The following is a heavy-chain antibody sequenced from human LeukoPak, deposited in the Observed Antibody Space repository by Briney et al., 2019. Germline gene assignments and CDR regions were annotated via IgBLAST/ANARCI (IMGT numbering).Heavy chain of an antibody. CDR1: GFTFSSYG. J-gene: IGHJ4*02. V-gene: IGHV3-33*01. CDR2: IWYDGSNK. D-gene: IGHD5-18*01. Sequence: PGGSLRLSCAASGFTFSSYGMHWVRQAPGKGLEWVAVIWYDGSNKYYADSVKGRFTISRDNSKNTLYLQMNSLRAEDTAVYYCARAQSGGYSYGLDYWGQGTLVTVSS. CDR3: ARAQSGGYSYGLDY.